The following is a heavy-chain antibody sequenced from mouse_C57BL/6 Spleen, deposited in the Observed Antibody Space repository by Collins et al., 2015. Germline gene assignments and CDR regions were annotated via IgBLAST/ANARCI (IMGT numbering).Heavy chain of an antibody. J-gene: IGHJ4*01. D-gene: IGHD1-2*01. Sequence: TNYWMHWLKQRPGQGLEWIGNINPSNGGTNYHENFTSKATLTVDKSSSTAYMQLSSLTSEDSAVYYCARWGVIYGAYYYAMDSWGQGTSVTVSS. V-gene: IGHV1-53*01. CDR1: TNYW. CDR3: ARWGVIYGAYYYAMDS. CDR2: INPSNGGT.